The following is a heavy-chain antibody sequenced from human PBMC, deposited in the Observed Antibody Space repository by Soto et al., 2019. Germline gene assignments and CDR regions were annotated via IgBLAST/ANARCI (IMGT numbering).Heavy chain of an antibody. CDR2: IYPGDSDI. Sequence: GESLKISCKGSGYSFSRYWIGWVRQMPGKGLEWMGIIYPGDSDIRYSPSFQGQVTISADTSISTAYLQWSSLKASDTAIYYCARRRGSGSDYYYNYGMGVWGQGTTVPVSS. D-gene: IGHD1-26*01. CDR3: ARRRGSGSDYYYNYGMGV. V-gene: IGHV5-51*01. J-gene: IGHJ6*02. CDR1: GYSFSRYW.